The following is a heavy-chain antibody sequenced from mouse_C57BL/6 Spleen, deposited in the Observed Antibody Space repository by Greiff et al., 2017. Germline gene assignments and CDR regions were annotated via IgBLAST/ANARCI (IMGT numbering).Heavy chain of an antibody. CDR1: GYAFTNYL. CDR2: INPGSGGT. J-gene: IGHJ4*01. CDR3: ARFDGSSYGYAMDY. D-gene: IGHD1-1*01. Sequence: VQLQQSGAELVRPGTSVKVSCKASGYAFTNYLIEWVKQRPGQGLEWIGVINPGSGGTNYNEKFKGKATLTADKSSSPAYMQLSSLTSEDSAVYVCARFDGSSYGYAMDYWGQGTSVTVSS. V-gene: IGHV1-54*01.